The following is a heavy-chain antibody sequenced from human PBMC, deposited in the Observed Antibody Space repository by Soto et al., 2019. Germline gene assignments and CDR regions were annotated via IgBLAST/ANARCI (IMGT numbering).Heavy chain of an antibody. CDR2: IYYSGST. D-gene: IGHD3-22*01. CDR1: GGSISSGDYY. V-gene: IGHV4-30-4*01. CDR3: ASYDSSGYSAEYFQH. J-gene: IGHJ1*01. Sequence: ASETLSLTCTVSGGSISSGDYYWSWIRQPPGKGLEWIGYIYYSGSTYYNPSLKSRVTISVDTSKNQFSLKLSSVTAADTAVYYCASYDSSGYSAEYFQHWGQGTLVTVSS.